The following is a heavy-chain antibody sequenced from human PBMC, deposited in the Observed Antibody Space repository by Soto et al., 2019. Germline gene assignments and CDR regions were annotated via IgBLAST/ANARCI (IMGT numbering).Heavy chain of an antibody. J-gene: IGHJ3*02. D-gene: IGHD5-12*01. Sequence: EAQLVESGGGLIQPGGSVRLSCAASGFSVRNYDMDWVRQVPGKGPEWVAHLSASAGTIFYGDSAKGRFTISRDNADNSLYLQMNRLKAEDTAIYYCTWGKSPMTSGYDAFDMWGRGTMVTVSA. CDR1: GFSVRNYD. CDR2: LSASAGTI. CDR3: TWGKSPMTSGYDAFDM. V-gene: IGHV3-48*03.